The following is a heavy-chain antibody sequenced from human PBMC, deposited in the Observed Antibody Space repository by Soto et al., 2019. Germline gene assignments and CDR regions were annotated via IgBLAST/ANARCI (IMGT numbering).Heavy chain of an antibody. J-gene: IGHJ3*02. D-gene: IGHD4-17*01. Sequence: EVQLVESGGGLVKPGGSLRLSCAASGFTFSSYSMNWVRQAPGKGLEWVSSISTTSTFIYYAGSVKGRFTISRDNAANSVFLQMNSLGVADKAVYYCAKEADDYGDYRRAGDIWGQGTMVTVSS. V-gene: IGHV3-21*01. CDR3: AKEADDYGDYRRAGDI. CDR2: ISTTSTFI. CDR1: GFTFSSYS.